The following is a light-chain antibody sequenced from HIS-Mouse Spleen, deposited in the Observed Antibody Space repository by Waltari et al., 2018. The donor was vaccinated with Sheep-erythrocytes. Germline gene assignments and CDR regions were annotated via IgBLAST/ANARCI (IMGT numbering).Light chain of an antibody. CDR1: STDGGGYNY. Sequence: QSALTQPPSASGSPGQSVPISCTGTSTDGGGYNYVSWYQPHPGKAPKLMIYEVSKRPSGVPDRFSGSKSGNTASLTVSGLQAEDEADYYCCSYAGSYNHVFATGTKVTVL. CDR3: CSYAGSYNHV. CDR2: EVS. V-gene: IGLV2-8*01. J-gene: IGLJ1*01.